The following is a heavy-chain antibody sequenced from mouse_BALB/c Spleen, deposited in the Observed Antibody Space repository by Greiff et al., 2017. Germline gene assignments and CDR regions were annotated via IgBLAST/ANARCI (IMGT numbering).Heavy chain of an antibody. CDR1: GFTFSSYG. CDR2: ISSGGSYT. V-gene: IGHV5-6*01. Sequence: EVMLVESGGDLVKPGGSLKLSCAASGFTFSSYGMSWVRQTPDKRLEWVATISSGGSYTYYPDRVKGRFTISRDNAKNTLYLQMSSLKSEDTAMYYCARQDYYYGSSYGWFAYWGQGTLVTVSA. D-gene: IGHD1-1*01. CDR3: ARQDYYYGSSYGWFAY. J-gene: IGHJ3*01.